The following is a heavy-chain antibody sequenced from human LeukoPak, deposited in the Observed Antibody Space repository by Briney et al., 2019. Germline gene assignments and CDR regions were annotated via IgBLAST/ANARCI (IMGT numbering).Heavy chain of an antibody. CDR3: ARELSSGWYFDY. Sequence: PGGSLRLSCAASGFTFSDYYMSWIRQAPGKGLEWVSYISSSSSYTNYADSVKGRFTISRDNAKNSLYLQMSSLRAEDTAVYYCARELSSGWYFDYWGQGTLVTVSS. D-gene: IGHD6-19*01. CDR1: GFTFSDYY. J-gene: IGHJ4*02. CDR2: ISSSSSYT. V-gene: IGHV3-11*05.